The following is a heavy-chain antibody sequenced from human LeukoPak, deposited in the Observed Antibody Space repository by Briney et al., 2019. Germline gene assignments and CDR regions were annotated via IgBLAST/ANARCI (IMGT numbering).Heavy chain of an antibody. D-gene: IGHD3-3*01. V-gene: IGHV1-18*01. Sequence: ASVKVSCKASGYTFTSYGISGVRQAPGQGLEWMGWISAYNGNTNYAQKLQGRVTMTTDTSTSTAYMELRSLRSDDTAVYYCARVAYDFWSGVSGYGMDVWGQGTTVTVSS. CDR2: ISAYNGNT. CDR3: ARVAYDFWSGVSGYGMDV. J-gene: IGHJ6*02. CDR1: GYTFTSYG.